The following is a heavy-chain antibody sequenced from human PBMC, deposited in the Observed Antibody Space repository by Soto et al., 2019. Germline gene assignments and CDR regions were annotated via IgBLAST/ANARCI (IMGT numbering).Heavy chain of an antibody. CDR2: ISYDGTNQ. CDR3: DRDLGSNPTPGLDV. D-gene: IGHD4-4*01. V-gene: IGHV3-30-3*01. J-gene: IGHJ6*02. Sequence: QVQLVESGGGVVQPGRSLRLSCAASGFTFSTYAMHWLRQAPGKGLKWVAFISYDGTNQYYADSVKGRFTISRDNSKNFVYLQMNRLRAEDAAVYYCDRDLGSNPTPGLDVWGQGTTVTVSS. CDR1: GFTFSTYA.